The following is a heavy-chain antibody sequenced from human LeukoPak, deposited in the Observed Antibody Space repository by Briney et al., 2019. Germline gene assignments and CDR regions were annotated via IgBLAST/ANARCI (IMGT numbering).Heavy chain of an antibody. J-gene: IGHJ3*02. CDR1: GFTFSTYN. Sequence: PGGSLRLSCAASGFTFSTYNMNWVRQAPGKGLEWVSYISANSGTVYYAHSVRGRFTISRDNAKNSLYLQMNSLRAEDTAVYYCAIVEVISNVGFDIWGQGAMVIVSS. CDR3: AIVEVISNVGFDI. V-gene: IGHV3-48*01. D-gene: IGHD2-21*01. CDR2: ISANSGTV.